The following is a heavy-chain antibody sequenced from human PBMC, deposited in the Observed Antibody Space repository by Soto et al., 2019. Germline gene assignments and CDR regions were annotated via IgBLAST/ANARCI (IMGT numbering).Heavy chain of an antibody. V-gene: IGHV3-11*05. Sequence: QVQLVESGGGLVKPGGSLRLSCAASGFTFSGYYMTWIRQAPGKGLECISYISSSGDRTKYADSVKGRFTISRDNAKKSLYLQRNSLRAEDTAGYYCVRETAYYFDTWGQGSLVTVSS. D-gene: IGHD1-1*01. CDR1: GFTFSGYY. J-gene: IGHJ4*02. CDR3: VRETAYYFDT. CDR2: ISSSGDRT.